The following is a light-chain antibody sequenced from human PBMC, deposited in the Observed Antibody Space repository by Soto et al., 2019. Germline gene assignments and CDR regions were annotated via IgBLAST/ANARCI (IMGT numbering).Light chain of an antibody. CDR2: DVS. J-gene: IGLJ1*01. V-gene: IGLV2-14*01. Sequence: QSVLTQPASVSASPGQSITISCTGTSSDVGGYNYVSWYQQHPGKAPKLMIYDVSSRPSGVSDRFSGSKSGNTASLTISGLQAEDEADYYCSSYTSTSTYVFGTGTKVTVL. CDR1: SSDVGGYNY. CDR3: SSYTSTSTYV.